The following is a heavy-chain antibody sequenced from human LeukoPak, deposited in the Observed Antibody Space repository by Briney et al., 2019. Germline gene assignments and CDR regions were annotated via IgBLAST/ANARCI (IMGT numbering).Heavy chain of an antibody. V-gene: IGHV5-51*01. J-gene: IGHJ4*02. CDR3: ARQAYYYDSSGYPLGIDY. Sequence: GVSLKISCKGSGYSFTSYWIGWVRQMPGKGLEWMGIIYPGDSDTRYSPSFQGQVTVSADKSISTAYLQWSSLKASDTAMYYCARQAYYYDSSGYPLGIDYWGQGTLVTVSS. CDR1: GYSFTSYW. D-gene: IGHD3-22*01. CDR2: IYPGDSDT.